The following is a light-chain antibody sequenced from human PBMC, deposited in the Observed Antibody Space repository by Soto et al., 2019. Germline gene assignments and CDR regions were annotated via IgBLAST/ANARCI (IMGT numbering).Light chain of an antibody. J-gene: IGKJ4*01. CDR3: MQALQTPLLT. CDR2: LGS. Sequence: DIVMTQSPLSLPVTPGQPASISCRSSQSLLHSNGYNYLDWYLQKPGQSPQLLIYLGSDRASGVPDRFSGSGSGTDFTLKISRVEAEDVGDYYCMQALQTPLLTFGGGTKVEIK. V-gene: IGKV2-28*01. CDR1: QSLLHSNGYNY.